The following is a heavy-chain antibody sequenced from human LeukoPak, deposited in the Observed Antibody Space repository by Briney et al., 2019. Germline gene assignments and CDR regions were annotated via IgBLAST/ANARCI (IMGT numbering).Heavy chain of an antibody. Sequence: SETLSLTCTVSGGSISSSSYYWGWIRQPPGKGLEWIGNIYYAGSTYYNPSLKGRVTISVDTSKNQFSLKLSSVTAADTAVYYCATRGPNWGSHYFDYWGQGTLVTVSS. D-gene: IGHD7-27*01. CDR2: IYYAGST. CDR3: ATRGPNWGSHYFDY. V-gene: IGHV4-39*01. J-gene: IGHJ4*02. CDR1: GGSISSSSYY.